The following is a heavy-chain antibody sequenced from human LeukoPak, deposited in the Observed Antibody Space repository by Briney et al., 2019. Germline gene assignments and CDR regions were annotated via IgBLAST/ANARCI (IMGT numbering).Heavy chain of an antibody. V-gene: IGHV3-7*04. CDR1: GFTFSSYW. Sequence: GGSLRLSCAASGFTFSSYWMSWVRQAPGKGLAWVANIKQDGSETYYLDSLKGRFTISRDNAKSSLYLQMNSLRAEDTAVYYCARLGGNTKFVYWGQGTLVTVSS. CDR3: ARLGGNTKFVY. CDR2: IKQDGSET. D-gene: IGHD2-15*01. J-gene: IGHJ4*02.